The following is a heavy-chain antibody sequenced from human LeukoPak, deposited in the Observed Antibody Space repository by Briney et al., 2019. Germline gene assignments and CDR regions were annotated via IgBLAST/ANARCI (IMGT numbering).Heavy chain of an antibody. Sequence: SETLSLTCAISGGSISSNYWSWVRQPPGKGLEWIGHIFYSGSTTYNPSLKSRVTISVDTSKNQFSLKLSSVTAADTAVYYCARRKHSSSWYSWFDPWGQGTLVTVSS. D-gene: IGHD6-13*01. V-gene: IGHV4-59*12. CDR2: IFYSGST. CDR1: GGSISSNY. CDR3: ARRKHSSSWYSWFDP. J-gene: IGHJ5*02.